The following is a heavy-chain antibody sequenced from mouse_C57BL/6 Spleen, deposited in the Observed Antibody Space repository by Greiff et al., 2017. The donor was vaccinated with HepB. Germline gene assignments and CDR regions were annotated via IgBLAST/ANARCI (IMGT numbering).Heavy chain of an antibody. CDR3: AREGAASGYYYGSSYWYVDV. V-gene: IGHV1-64*01. D-gene: IGHD1-1*01. CDR2: IHPNSGST. CDR1: GYTFTSYC. Sequence: QVQLQQPGAELVKPGASVKLSCKASGYTFTSYCMHWVKQRPGQGLEWIGMIHPNSGSTNYNEKFKSKATLTVDKSSSTAYMQLSSLTSEDSAVYYCAREGAASGYYYGSSYWYVDVWGTGTTITVTA. J-gene: IGHJ1*03.